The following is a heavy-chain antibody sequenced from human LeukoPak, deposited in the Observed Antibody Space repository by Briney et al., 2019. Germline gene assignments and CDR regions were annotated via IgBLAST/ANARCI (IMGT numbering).Heavy chain of an antibody. J-gene: IGHJ5*02. CDR2: IYTSGST. D-gene: IGHD6-6*01. Sequence: PSETLSLTGTVSGGSISSYYWSWIRQPAGKGLEGGVRIYTSGSTNYNPSLKSRVTMSVDTSKNPFSLKLSSVTAADTAVYYCAGTRISIAAQFDPWGQGTLVTVSS. CDR1: GGSISSYY. CDR3: AGTRISIAAQFDP. V-gene: IGHV4-4*07.